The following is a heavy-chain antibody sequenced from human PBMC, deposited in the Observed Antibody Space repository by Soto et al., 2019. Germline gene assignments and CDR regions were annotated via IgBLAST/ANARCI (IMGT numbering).Heavy chain of an antibody. J-gene: IGHJ4*02. D-gene: IGHD3-10*01. CDR2: IYYSGST. Sequence: SETLSLTCTVSGGSIGSGGYYWSWIRQHPGKGLEWIGYIYYSGSTHYNPSLESRVTMSVDTARNQFSLKLSSVTAADTAVYYCARDGLNYYGLGRHQDYWGQGTLVTVSS. CDR1: GGSIGSGGYY. V-gene: IGHV4-31*03. CDR3: ARDGLNYYGLGRHQDY.